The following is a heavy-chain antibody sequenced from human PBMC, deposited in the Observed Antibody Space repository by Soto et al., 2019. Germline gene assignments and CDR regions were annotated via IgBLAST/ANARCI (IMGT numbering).Heavy chain of an antibody. J-gene: IGHJ5*02. CDR1: GFTFSNAW. CDR2: IKSKTDGGTT. V-gene: IGHV3-15*01. Sequence: EVQLVESGGGLVKPGGSLRLSCAASGFTFSNAWMSWVRQAPGKGLEWVGRIKSKTDGGTTDYAAPVKGRFTISRDDSKNTLYLQMNSLKTEDTAVYYCNNVGCSSTSCHRRGNWFDPWGQGTLVTVSS. CDR3: NNVGCSSTSCHRRGNWFDP. D-gene: IGHD2-2*02.